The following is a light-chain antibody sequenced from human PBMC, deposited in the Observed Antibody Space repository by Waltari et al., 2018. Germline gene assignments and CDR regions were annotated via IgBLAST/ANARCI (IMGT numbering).Light chain of an antibody. CDR1: ALPKQY. J-gene: IGLJ2*01. Sequence: SYELTQPPSVSVSPGQTARITCSGDALPKQYAYWYQQKPGQAPVLVIYKGSGRPSGIPGRFSGSSSGTTVTVTISGVQAEDEADYYCQSADSSGTYPVFGGGTKLTVL. CDR3: QSADSSGTYPV. V-gene: IGLV3-25*03. CDR2: KGS.